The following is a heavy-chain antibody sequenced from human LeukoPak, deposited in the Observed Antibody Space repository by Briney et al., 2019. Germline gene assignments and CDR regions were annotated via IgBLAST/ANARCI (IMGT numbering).Heavy chain of an antibody. CDR1: GDSVSSNSAA. CDR2: TYYRSKWYN. J-gene: IGHJ4*02. V-gene: IGHV6-1*01. D-gene: IGHD3-22*01. Sequence: SRTLSLTCVISGDSVSSNSAAWNWIRQSPSRGLEWLGRTYYRSKWYNDYAVSVKSRLTIDPDTSKNQFSLHLNSVTPEDTAVYYCARGVGYDGSRYYYFDYWGQGTLVTVSA. CDR3: ARGVGYDGSRYYYFDY.